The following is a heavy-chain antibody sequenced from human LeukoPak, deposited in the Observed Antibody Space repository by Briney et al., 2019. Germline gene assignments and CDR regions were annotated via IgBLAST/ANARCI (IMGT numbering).Heavy chain of an antibody. D-gene: IGHD1-1*01. V-gene: IGHV3-23*01. J-gene: IGHJ4*02. CDR2: IRSNGETV. Sequence: GGSLRLSCAASGFTFSRIAMSWVRQAPGEGLEWVSAIRSNGETVYNADSVKGRFTVSRDNSRQTLFLQMSSLRVEDTATYYCAKGQELDDGVFDSWGQGTLVTVSS. CDR1: GFTFSRIA. CDR3: AKGQELDDGVFDS.